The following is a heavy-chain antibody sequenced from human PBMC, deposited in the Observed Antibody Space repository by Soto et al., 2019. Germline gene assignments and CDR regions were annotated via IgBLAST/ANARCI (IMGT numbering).Heavy chain of an antibody. CDR2: ISGSGGST. V-gene: IGHV3-23*01. CDR3: AKEMTTVTTESTPVGAPLEDAFDI. J-gene: IGHJ3*02. Sequence: EVQLLESGGGLVQPGGSLRLSCAASGFTFSSYAMSWVRQAPGKGLEWVSAISGSGGSTYYADSVKGRFTISRDNSKNTLYLQMNSLRAEDTAVYYCAKEMTTVTTESTPVGAPLEDAFDIWGQGTMVTVSS. CDR1: GFTFSSYA. D-gene: IGHD4-17*01.